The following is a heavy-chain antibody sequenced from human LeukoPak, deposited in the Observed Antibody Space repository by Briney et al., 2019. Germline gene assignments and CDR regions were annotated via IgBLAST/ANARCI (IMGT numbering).Heavy chain of an antibody. Sequence: SETLSLTCAVYGGSFCGYNWGWIPQRPGKGLEGVGGINHSGRTNSNPSLKSRVTISVDTSKNQFSLKLSSVTAADTAVYYCARGGVGGYSYGYRYFDYWGQGTLVTVSS. D-gene: IGHD5-18*01. J-gene: IGHJ4*02. CDR3: ARGGVGGYSYGYRYFDY. V-gene: IGHV4-34*01. CDR1: GGSFCGYN. CDR2: INHSGRT.